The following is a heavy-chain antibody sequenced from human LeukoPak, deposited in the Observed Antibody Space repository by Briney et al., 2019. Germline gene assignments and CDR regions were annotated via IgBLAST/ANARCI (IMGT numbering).Heavy chain of an antibody. Sequence: ASVKVSCKASGYTFTGYYMHWVRQAPGQGLEWMGWINPNSGGTNYAQKFQGRVTMTRDTSISTAYMELSRLRSDDTAVYYCARSLGYCSGGSCYEISEFDYWGQGTLGTVSS. CDR1: GYTFTGYY. CDR3: ARSLGYCSGGSCYEISEFDY. V-gene: IGHV1-2*02. D-gene: IGHD2-15*01. J-gene: IGHJ4*02. CDR2: INPNSGGT.